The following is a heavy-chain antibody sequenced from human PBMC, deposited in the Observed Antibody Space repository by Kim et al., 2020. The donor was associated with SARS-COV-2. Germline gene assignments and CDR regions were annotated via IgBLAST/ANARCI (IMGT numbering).Heavy chain of an antibody. CDR2: IYYSGST. Sequence: SETLSLTCTVSGGSISSGGYYWSWIRQHPGKGLEWIGYIYYSGSTYYNPSLKSRVTISVDTSKNQFSLKLSSVTAADTAVYYCARGQGLITMIVVVVGAFAYWGQQPWSPSPQ. V-gene: IGHV4-31*03. CDR1: GGSISSGGYY. J-gene: IGHJ4*01. CDR3: ARGQGLITMIVVVVGAFAY. D-gene: IGHD3-22*01.